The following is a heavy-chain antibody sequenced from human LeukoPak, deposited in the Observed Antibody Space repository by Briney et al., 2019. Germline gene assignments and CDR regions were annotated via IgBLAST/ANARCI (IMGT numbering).Heavy chain of an antibody. CDR1: GFTFSSYA. CDR2: ISGSGGST. J-gene: IGHJ4*02. V-gene: IGHV3-23*01. D-gene: IGHD3-3*01. CDR3: AKSLWSGYLTFDY. Sequence: PGGSLRLSCAASGFTFSSYAMSWVRQAPGKGLEWVSDISGSGGSTYYADSVKGRSTISRDNSKNTLYLQMNSLRAEDTAVYYCAKSLWSGYLTFDYWGQGTLVTVSS.